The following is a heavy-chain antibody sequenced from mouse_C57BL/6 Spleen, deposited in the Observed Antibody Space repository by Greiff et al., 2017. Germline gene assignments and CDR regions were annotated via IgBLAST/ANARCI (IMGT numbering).Heavy chain of an antibody. J-gene: IGHJ3*01. V-gene: IGHV1-81*01. CDR1: GYTFTSYG. Sequence: VQLQQSGAELARPGASVKLSCKASGYTFTSYGISWVKQRTGQGLEWIGEIYPRSGNTYYNEKFKGKATLTADKSSSTAYMELRSLTSEDSAVYFCARWGDGGNYDWFAYWGQGTLVTVSA. D-gene: IGHD2-1*01. CDR2: IYPRSGNT. CDR3: ARWGDGGNYDWFAY.